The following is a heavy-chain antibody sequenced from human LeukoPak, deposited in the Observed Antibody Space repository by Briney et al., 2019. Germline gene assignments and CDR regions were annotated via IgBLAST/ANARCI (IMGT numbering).Heavy chain of an antibody. D-gene: IGHD3-22*01. CDR3: ARQNYYDSSGYPHFDY. V-gene: IGHV4-59*08. Sequence: SETLSLTCTVSGGSISSYYWSWIRQPPGKGLEWIGSIYYSGSTYYNPSLKSRVTISVDTSENQFSLKLSSVTAADTAVYYCARQNYYDSSGYPHFDYWGQGTLVTVSS. CDR2: IYYSGST. CDR1: GGSISSYY. J-gene: IGHJ4*02.